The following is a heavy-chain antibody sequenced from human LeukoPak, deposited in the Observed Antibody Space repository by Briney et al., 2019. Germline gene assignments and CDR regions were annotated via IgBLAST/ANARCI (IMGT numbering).Heavy chain of an antibody. CDR2: INQDGSEK. Sequence: GGSLRLSCAASGFTFSNYWMSWVRQAPGKGLEWVANINQDGSEKYYVDSMKGRFTISRDNAKNSLYLQMNSLRAEDTAVYYCARGYGSGNYYFYYWGQGTLVSVSS. CDR3: ARGYGSGNYYFYY. J-gene: IGHJ4*02. D-gene: IGHD3-10*01. CDR1: GFTFSNYW. V-gene: IGHV3-7*04.